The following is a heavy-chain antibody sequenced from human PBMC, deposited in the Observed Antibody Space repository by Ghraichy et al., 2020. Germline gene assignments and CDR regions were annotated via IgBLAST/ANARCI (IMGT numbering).Heavy chain of an antibody. CDR1: GFTFSSYA. CDR2: ISGSGGST. V-gene: IGHV3-23*01. CDR3: AKADYYDSSGYYWTSDY. Sequence: GGSLRLSCAASGFTFSSYAMSWVRQAPGKGLEWVSAISGSGGSTYYADSVKGRFTISRDNSKNTLYLQMNSLRAEDTAVYYCAKADYYDSSGYYWTSDYWGQGTLVTVSS. J-gene: IGHJ4*02. D-gene: IGHD3-22*01.